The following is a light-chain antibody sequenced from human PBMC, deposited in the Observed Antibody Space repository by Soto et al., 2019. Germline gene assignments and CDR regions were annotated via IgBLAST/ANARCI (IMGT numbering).Light chain of an antibody. J-gene: IGLJ1*01. Sequence: QSVLTQPPSVSAAPGQKVTISCSGSSSNIGGNSVSWYQQLPGTAPKLLIYDDNKRPSGIPDRFSCSKSGTSAPLGITGFQTGDEADYYCGSWDSSLSAYVFGTGTKVTVL. CDR3: GSWDSSLSAYV. CDR1: SSNIGGNS. V-gene: IGLV1-51*01. CDR2: DDN.